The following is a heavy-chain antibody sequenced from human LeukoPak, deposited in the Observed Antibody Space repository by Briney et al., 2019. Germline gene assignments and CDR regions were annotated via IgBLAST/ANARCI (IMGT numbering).Heavy chain of an antibody. D-gene: IGHD6-13*01. CDR1: GGSISSSSYY. Sequence: SETLSLTCAVSGGSISSSSYYWGWIRQPPGKGLEWIGSIYYSGSTYYNPSLKSRVTISVDTSKNQFSLKLSSVTAADTAVYYCARRYSSSWYTFDYWGQGTLVTVSS. CDR3: ARRYSSSWYTFDY. J-gene: IGHJ4*02. CDR2: IYYSGST. V-gene: IGHV4-39*01.